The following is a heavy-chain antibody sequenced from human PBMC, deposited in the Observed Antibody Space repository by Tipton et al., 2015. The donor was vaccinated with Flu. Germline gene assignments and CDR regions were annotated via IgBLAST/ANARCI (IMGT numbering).Heavy chain of an antibody. CDR1: GGSISPFY. D-gene: IGHD4-11*01. CDR2: IYYSGTT. Sequence: LRLSCTVSGGSISPFYWNWIRQAPGKGPEWLGFIYYSGTTGYNPSLRNRLTISVDRSKNQLSLKLTSVTAADTAIYYCAGDLVEDYRDQYFGMGVWGQGTTVTVSS. CDR3: AGDLVEDYRDQYFGMGV. J-gene: IGHJ6*01. V-gene: IGHV4-59*01.